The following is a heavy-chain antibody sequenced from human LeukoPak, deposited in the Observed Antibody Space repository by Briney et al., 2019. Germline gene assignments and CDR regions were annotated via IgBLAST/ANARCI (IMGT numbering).Heavy chain of an antibody. V-gene: IGHV3-30*02. J-gene: IGHJ4*02. Sequence: GGSLRLSCAASGFTFSNYGMHWVRQAPGKGLEWVAFIRYDGSNKYYADSVKGRFTISRDNSKNTLYLQMNSLRAEDTAVYYCAKCRRMFGHDYYDSSGYDYWGQGTLVTVSS. CDR2: IRYDGSNK. CDR3: AKCRRMFGHDYYDSSGYDY. CDR1: GFTFSNYG. D-gene: IGHD3-22*01.